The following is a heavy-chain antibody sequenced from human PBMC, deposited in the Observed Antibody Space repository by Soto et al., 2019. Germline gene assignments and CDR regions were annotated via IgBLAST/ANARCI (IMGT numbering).Heavy chain of an antibody. CDR1: GFALSTYS. CDR2: TFNFDGSL. V-gene: IGHV3-21*01. J-gene: IGHJ3*01. Sequence: EVQLVESGGRLVKPGGSLRLSCAASGFALSTYSIGWVRQAPGKGLEWVSFTFNFDGSLYYADSVKGRFAIPRDNAKNSVYLQMNSLRAEDTAVYYCAREEGYCGGGSCFRSAFDLWGQGTVVTVSS. CDR3: AREEGYCGGGSCFRSAFDL. D-gene: IGHD2-15*01.